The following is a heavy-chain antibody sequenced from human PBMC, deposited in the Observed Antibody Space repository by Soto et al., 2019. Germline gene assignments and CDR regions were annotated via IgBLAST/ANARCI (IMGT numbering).Heavy chain of an antibody. CDR2: IAFDGSQE. J-gene: IGHJ6*02. Sequence: GGSLRLSCAASGFSFNTSGMHWVRQAPGKGLEWVAVIAFDGSQEFYGDSVRGRFTISRDNSRNTLFLQMKSLTPEDTAVYYCATKVRVTNYLYYGMDVWGQGTTVTVSS. V-gene: IGHV3-30*03. D-gene: IGHD2-21*02. CDR3: ATKVRVTNYLYYGMDV. CDR1: GFSFNTSG.